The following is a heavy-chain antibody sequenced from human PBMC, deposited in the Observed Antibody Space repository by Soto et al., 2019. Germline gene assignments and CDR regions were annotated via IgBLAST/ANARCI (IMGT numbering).Heavy chain of an antibody. CDR2: IYYSGNT. D-gene: IGHD5-18*01. V-gene: IGHV4-59*08. CDR3: ARLTWIHLWRPTYFDC. J-gene: IGHJ4*02. CDR1: GGSIGTYY. Sequence: QVQLQESGPGLVKPSETLSLSCTVSGGSIGTYYWSWIRQPPGKGLEWIGYIYYSGNTNYNPSLRRRVALSXXTXNXXFSLKLSTVTAAEKAVYYCARLTWIHLWRPTYFDCWGQGALVT.